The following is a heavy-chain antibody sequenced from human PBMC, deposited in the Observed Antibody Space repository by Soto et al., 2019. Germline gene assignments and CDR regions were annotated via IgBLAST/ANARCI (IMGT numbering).Heavy chain of an antibody. J-gene: IGHJ6*03. CDR2: ISGSGGST. D-gene: IGHD3-3*01. V-gene: IGHV3-23*01. Sequence: GGSLRLSCAASGFTFSSYAMSWVRQAPGKGLGWVSAISGSGGSTYYADSVKGRFTISRDNSKNTLYLQMNSLRAEDTAVYYCAKDPLERSGSHYMDVWGKGTTVTVSS. CDR1: GFTFSSYA. CDR3: AKDPLERSGSHYMDV.